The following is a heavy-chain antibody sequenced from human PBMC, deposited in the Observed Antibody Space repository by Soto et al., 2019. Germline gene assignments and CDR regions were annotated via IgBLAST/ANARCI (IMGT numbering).Heavy chain of an antibody. CDR1: GYIFSSFY. D-gene: IGHD3-3*02. J-gene: IGHJ3*01. Sequence: ASVKVSCKASGYIFSSFYINWVRQAPGQGLEWMGWTSGYSGNSKYAQKFQGRVTMTTDTPTNIGYMEMRSLTSDDTAVYYCARDIFGHVDAFDLWGQGTMVTVSS. V-gene: IGHV1-18*01. CDR2: TSGYSGNS. CDR3: ARDIFGHVDAFDL.